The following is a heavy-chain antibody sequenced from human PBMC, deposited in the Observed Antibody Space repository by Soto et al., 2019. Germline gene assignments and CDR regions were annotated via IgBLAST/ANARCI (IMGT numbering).Heavy chain of an antibody. D-gene: IGHD6-13*01. CDR1: GFTFSSYA. CDR2: ISYDGSNK. CDR3: ARVVRYSSSWYMRYFDY. V-gene: IGHV3-30-3*01. Sequence: QVQLVESGGGVVQPGRSLRLSCAASGFTFSSYAMHWVRQAPGKGLEWVAVISYDGSNKYYADSVKGRFTISRDNSKNTLYLQMNSLRAEDTAVYYCARVVRYSSSWYMRYFDYWGQGTLVTVSS. J-gene: IGHJ4*02.